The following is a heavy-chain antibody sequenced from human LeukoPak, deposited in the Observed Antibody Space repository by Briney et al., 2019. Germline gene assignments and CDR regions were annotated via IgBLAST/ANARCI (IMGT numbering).Heavy chain of an antibody. CDR1: GFSLSTTGMC. CDR3: ARTRGQYYYDSSGYPFDY. Sequence: SGPTLVNPTQPLTLTCTFSGFSLSTTGMCVSWIRQPPVKALEWLALFDWDDDKHYSTSLKTRLTISKDTSKNQVVLTMTNMDPADTATYYCARTRGQYYYDSSGYPFDYWGQGTLVTVSS. D-gene: IGHD3-22*01. V-gene: IGHV2-70*01. J-gene: IGHJ4*02. CDR2: FDWDDDK.